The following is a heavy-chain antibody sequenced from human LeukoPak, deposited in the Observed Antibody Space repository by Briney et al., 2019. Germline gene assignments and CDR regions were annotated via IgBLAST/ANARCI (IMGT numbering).Heavy chain of an antibody. CDR1: GFSFSNYG. J-gene: IGHJ4*02. V-gene: IGHV3-30*02. CDR2: IRYDGSNK. CDR3: AKDSWEVGATSEIDY. Sequence: PGGSLRLSCAASGFSFSNYGMHWVRQAPGKGLEWVAFIRYDGSNKYYADSVKGRFTISRDNSKNMLYVQMSSLRVEDTAVYYCAKDSWEVGATSEIDYWGQGTLVTVSS. D-gene: IGHD1-26*01.